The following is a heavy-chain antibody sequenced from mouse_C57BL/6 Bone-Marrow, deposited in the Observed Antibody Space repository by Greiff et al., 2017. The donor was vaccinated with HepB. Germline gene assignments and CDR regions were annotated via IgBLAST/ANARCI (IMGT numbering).Heavy chain of an antibody. V-gene: IGHV1-82*01. Sequence: QVQLQQSGPELVKPGASVKISCKASGYAFSSSWMNWVKQRPGKGLEWIGRIYPGDGDTNYNGKFKGKATLTADKSSSTAYMQLSSLTSEDSAVYFCASLGGAYWGQGTLVTVSA. J-gene: IGHJ3*01. CDR3: ASLGGAY. CDR1: GYAFSSSW. D-gene: IGHD1-1*02. CDR2: IYPGDGDT.